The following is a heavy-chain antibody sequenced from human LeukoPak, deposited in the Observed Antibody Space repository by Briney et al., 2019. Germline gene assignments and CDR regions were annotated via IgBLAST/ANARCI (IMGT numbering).Heavy chain of an antibody. CDR2: INTSGGTT. V-gene: IGHV3-23*01. D-gene: IGHD6-13*01. J-gene: IGHJ4*02. CDR3: AKGLIRTWYDY. CDR1: GFSFSSYA. Sequence: GGSLRLSCAASGFSFSSYAMRWVRPAPGKGLAWVSVINTSGGTTYYPDSVKRRFTTSRDNSKNTFFLQMNGLRAEDTAVYYCAKGLIRTWYDYWGQGTLVTVSS.